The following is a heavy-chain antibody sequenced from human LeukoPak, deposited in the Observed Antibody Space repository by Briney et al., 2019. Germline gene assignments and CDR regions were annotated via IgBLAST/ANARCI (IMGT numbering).Heavy chain of an antibody. CDR1: GYSVSSNSAA. J-gene: IGHJ4*02. D-gene: IGHD6-13*01. Sequence: SQTLSLTCAISGYSVSSNSAAWNWIRQSPSRGLEWLGRTYYRSRWYNDYAVSVKSRITINPDTSKNQFSLQLNSVTPEDTAVYYCAREATVWYSSSWYYFDYWGQGTLVTVSS. CDR3: AREATVWYSSSWYYFDY. CDR2: TYYRSRWYN. V-gene: IGHV6-1*01.